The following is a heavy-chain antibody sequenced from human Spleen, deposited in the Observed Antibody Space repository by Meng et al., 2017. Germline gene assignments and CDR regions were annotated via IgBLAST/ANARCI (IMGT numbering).Heavy chain of an antibody. CDR2: SSYNGAT. D-gene: IGHD3-10*01. Sequence: HVQLQQWGAGLFKPSETLSLTCTVSGASLTSGIFWIWIRQPPGKGLEYIGYSSYNGATYYNPSLKSRVSMSIDKSKNQFSLKLTSVTAADTAVYHCLRGSGGSVWGQGTLVTVSS. V-gene: IGHV4-28*03. J-gene: IGHJ1*01. CDR1: GASLTSGIF. CDR3: LRGSGGSV.